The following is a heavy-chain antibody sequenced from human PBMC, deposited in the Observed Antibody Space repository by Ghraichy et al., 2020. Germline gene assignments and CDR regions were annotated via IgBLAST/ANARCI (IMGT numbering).Heavy chain of an antibody. D-gene: IGHD3-10*01. Sequence: GGSLRLSCAASGFTVSSNYMNWVRQAPGKGLEWVSVIYSGGSTNYADSVKGRFTISRDNSKNTLNLEMNRLRPEDTAVYYCARSLIMVRGVIPYYGMDVWGQGTTVTVSS. J-gene: IGHJ6*02. CDR3: ARSLIMVRGVIPYYGMDV. CDR1: GFTVSSNY. CDR2: IYSGGST. V-gene: IGHV3-66*02.